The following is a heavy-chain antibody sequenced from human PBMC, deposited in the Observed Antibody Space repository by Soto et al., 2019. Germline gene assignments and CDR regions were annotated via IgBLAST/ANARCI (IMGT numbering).Heavy chain of an antibody. CDR3: ARDVPSIAAAGDFDY. Sequence: EVQLVESGGGLVQPGGSLRLSCAASGFTVSSYSMNGVRQAPGKGLEWVSYISSSSSTIYYADSVKGRFTISRDNAKNSLYLQMNSLRDEDTAVYYCARDVPSIAAAGDFDYWGQGTLVTVSS. CDR1: GFTVSSYS. J-gene: IGHJ4*02. CDR2: ISSSSSTI. D-gene: IGHD6-13*01. V-gene: IGHV3-48*02.